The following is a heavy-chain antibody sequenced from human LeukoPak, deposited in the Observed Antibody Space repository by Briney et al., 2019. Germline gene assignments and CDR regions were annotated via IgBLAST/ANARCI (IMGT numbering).Heavy chain of an antibody. J-gene: IGHJ4*02. CDR2: INHSGSA. CDR3: ARAGDSSGYCDS. V-gene: IGHV4-34*01. D-gene: IGHD3-22*01. CDR1: GGSFSGYY. Sequence: SETLSLTCAVYGGSFSGYYWIWIRQPPGKGLEWIGEINHSGSANYSPSLKSRVTISVDTSKNQFSLKLSSVTAADTAVYYCARAGDSSGYCDSWGQGTLVTVSS.